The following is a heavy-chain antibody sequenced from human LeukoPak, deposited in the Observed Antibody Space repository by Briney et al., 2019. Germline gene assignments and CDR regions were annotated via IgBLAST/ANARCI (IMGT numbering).Heavy chain of an antibody. CDR3: ARGLYDSSGYPGY. CDR2: ISSSSSYI. Sequence: PGGSLRLSCAASGFTFSSYSMNWVRQAPGKGLEWVSSISSSSSYIYYADSVKGRFTISRDNAKNSLYLQMNSLRAEDTAVYYCARGLYDSSGYPGYWGQGTLVTVSS. J-gene: IGHJ4*02. D-gene: IGHD3-22*01. CDR1: GFTFSSYS. V-gene: IGHV3-21*01.